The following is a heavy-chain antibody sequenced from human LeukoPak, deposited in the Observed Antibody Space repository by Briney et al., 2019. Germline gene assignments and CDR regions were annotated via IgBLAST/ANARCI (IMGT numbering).Heavy chain of an antibody. J-gene: IGHJ5*02. CDR2: MYPGDSDT. Sequence: GESLKISCKGSGYSFTNYWIGWVRQMPGKGLEWMGIMYPGDSDTRYSPSFQGQVTISADKSITTAYLQWSSLKASDTAMYYCARSLHCGGDCYQYNWFDPWGQGTLVTVSS. D-gene: IGHD2-21*02. CDR1: GYSFTNYW. CDR3: ARSLHCGGDCYQYNWFDP. V-gene: IGHV5-51*01.